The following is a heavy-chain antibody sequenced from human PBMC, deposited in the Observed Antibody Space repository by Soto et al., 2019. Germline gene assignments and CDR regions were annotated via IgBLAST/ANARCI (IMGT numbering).Heavy chain of an antibody. CDR3: ARGVSNSGAYYTGPSAYDR. CDR1: GGTFNGYG. CDR2: TVPVFDTS. Sequence: QVQLVQSGAVVKKPRSSVAVSCKASGGTFNGYGLRWVRQAPGQGLEWMGGTVPVFDTSKYAPRFQGRVTITADKSTSTAYMELTSVRSEDSAIYFCARGVSNSGAYYTGPSAYDRWGQGTLVIVSS. V-gene: IGHV1-69*06. D-gene: IGHD3-10*01. J-gene: IGHJ4*03.